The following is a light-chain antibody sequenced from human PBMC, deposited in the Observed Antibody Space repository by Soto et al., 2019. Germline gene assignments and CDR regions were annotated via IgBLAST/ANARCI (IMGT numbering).Light chain of an antibody. Sequence: EIVLTQSPGTLSLSPGERATLSCRASQSLSSGYLAWYQQKPGQAPRLLIYGASTRATGIPARFSGSGSGTEFTLTISSLQSEDFAVYYCQQYNNWPQTFGQGTKVDIK. J-gene: IGKJ1*01. CDR1: QSLSSGY. CDR3: QQYNNWPQT. V-gene: IGKV3-15*01. CDR2: GAS.